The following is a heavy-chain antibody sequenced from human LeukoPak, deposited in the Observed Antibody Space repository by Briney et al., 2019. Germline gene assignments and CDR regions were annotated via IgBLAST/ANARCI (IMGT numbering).Heavy chain of an antibody. D-gene: IGHD6-6*01. CDR2: ISAYNGNT. Sequence: ASVKVSCKASGYTFTSYGISWVRQAPGQGLEWMGWISAYNGNTNYAQKLQGRVTMTTDTSTSTAYMELRSLRSDDTAVYYCARDLGGIAAPPDYYYYMDVWGKGTTVTVSS. J-gene: IGHJ6*03. CDR3: ARDLGGIAAPPDYYYYMDV. V-gene: IGHV1-18*01. CDR1: GYTFTSYG.